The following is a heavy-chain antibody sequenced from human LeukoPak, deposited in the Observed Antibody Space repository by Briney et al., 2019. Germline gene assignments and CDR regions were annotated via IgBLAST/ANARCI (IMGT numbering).Heavy chain of an antibody. V-gene: IGHV1-8*01. CDR2: MNPNSGNT. CDR3: VRVAEDLTFDY. Sequence: ASVKVSCKASGYTFTSYDINWVRQATGQGLEWMGWMNPNSGNTDCPQKFQGRVTMTRNTSISTAYMELSGLRSEDTAVYYCVRVAEDLTFDYWGQGTLVTVSS. CDR1: GYTFTSYD. J-gene: IGHJ4*02. D-gene: IGHD1-14*01.